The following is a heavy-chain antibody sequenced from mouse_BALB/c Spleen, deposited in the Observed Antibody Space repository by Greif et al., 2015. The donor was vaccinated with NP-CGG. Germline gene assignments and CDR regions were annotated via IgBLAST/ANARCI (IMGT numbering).Heavy chain of an antibody. CDR3: ARRGYDYEGYAMDY. CDR1: GFTFSDYY. D-gene: IGHD2-4*01. CDR2: ISNGGGST. Sequence: DVKLVESGGGLVQPGGSLKLSCATSGFTFSDYYMYWVRQTPEKRLEWVAYISNGGGSTYYPDTVKGRFTISRDNAKNTLYLQMSRLKSEDTAMYYCARRGYDYEGYAMDYWGQGTSVTVSS. V-gene: IGHV5-12*02. J-gene: IGHJ4*01.